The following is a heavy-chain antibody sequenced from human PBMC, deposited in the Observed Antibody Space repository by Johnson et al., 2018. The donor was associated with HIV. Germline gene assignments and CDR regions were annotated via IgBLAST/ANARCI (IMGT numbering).Heavy chain of an antibody. CDR1: GLTFISYS. CDR2: ISSAATNT. D-gene: IGHD2-21*02. V-gene: IGHV3-30*04. Sequence: VQLVESGGGVVQPGRSLRLSCAASGLTFISYSLHSVRPAPGKGLEWLAVISSAATNTYYTYSVQGRFTISRDNTKNTVSLQMIILRPKDTGVYYCASGVTPRAPLRIWGQGTMVTVSA. J-gene: IGHJ3*02. CDR3: ASGVTPRAPLRI.